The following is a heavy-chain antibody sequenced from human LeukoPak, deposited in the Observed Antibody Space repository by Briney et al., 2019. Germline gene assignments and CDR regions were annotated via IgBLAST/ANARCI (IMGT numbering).Heavy chain of an antibody. CDR1: GFTFSSYS. V-gene: IGHV3-21*01. Sequence: GGSLRLSCAASGFTFSSYSMNWVRQAPGKGLEWVSSISSSSSYIYYADSVKGRFTISRDNAKNSLYLQMNILRAEDTAVYYCARDLGTRGVYPNFGGQGTLVTVSS. D-gene: IGHD6-13*01. CDR2: ISSSSSYI. CDR3: ARDLGTRGVYPNF. J-gene: IGHJ4*02.